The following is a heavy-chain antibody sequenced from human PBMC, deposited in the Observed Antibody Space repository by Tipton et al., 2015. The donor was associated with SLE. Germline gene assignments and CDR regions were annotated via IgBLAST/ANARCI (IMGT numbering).Heavy chain of an antibody. D-gene: IGHD5-24*01. J-gene: IGHJ4*02. CDR1: GGSISSSSYY. Sequence: TLSLTCTVSGGSISSSSYYWGWIRQPPGKGLEWIGYIYYSGSTNYNPSLKSRVTISVDTSKNQFSLKLSSVTAADTAVYYCARDGDGYNLWYFDYWGQGTLVTVSS. CDR3: ARDGDGYNLWYFDY. CDR2: IYYSGST. V-gene: IGHV4-61*01.